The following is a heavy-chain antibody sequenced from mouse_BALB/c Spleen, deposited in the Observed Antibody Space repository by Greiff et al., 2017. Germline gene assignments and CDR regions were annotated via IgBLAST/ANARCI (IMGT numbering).Heavy chain of an antibody. D-gene: IGHD2-10*02. Sequence: EVMLVESGGGLVQPGGSRKLSCAASGFTFSSFGMHWVRQAPEKGLEWVAYISSGSSTIYYADTVKGRFTISRDNPKNTLFLQMTSLRSEDTAMYYCARGGYGKYYYAMDYWGQGTSVTVSS. CDR3: ARGGYGKYYYAMDY. J-gene: IGHJ4*01. CDR2: ISSGSSTI. CDR1: GFTFSSFG. V-gene: IGHV5-17*02.